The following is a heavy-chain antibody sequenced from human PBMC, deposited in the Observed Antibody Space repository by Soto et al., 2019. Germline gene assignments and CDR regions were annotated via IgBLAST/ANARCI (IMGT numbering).Heavy chain of an antibody. CDR3: ARSEGRY. Sequence: PSETLSLTCTGSGGSISSDYWSWIRQPPGKGLEWIGYIYYSGSTNYNPSLKSRVTISVDTSKNQFSLKLSSVTAADTAVYYCARSEGRYRGQATLGTVS. CDR1: GGSISSDY. V-gene: IGHV4-59*01. CDR2: IYYSGST. J-gene: IGHJ4*02.